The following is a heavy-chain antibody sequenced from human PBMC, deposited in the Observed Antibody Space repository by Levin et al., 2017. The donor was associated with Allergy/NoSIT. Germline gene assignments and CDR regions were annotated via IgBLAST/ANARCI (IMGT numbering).Heavy chain of an antibody. J-gene: IGHJ6*02. V-gene: IGHV3-48*01. Sequence: GESLKISCAASGFTFSSYSMNWVRQAPGKGLEWVSYISSSSSTIYYADSVKGRFTISRDNAKNSLYLQMNSLRAEDTAVYYCAREPRYDSSGSYYYYYYGMDVWGQGTTVTVSS. CDR3: AREPRYDSSGSYYYYYYGMDV. CDR2: ISSSSSTI. D-gene: IGHD3-22*01. CDR1: GFTFSSYS.